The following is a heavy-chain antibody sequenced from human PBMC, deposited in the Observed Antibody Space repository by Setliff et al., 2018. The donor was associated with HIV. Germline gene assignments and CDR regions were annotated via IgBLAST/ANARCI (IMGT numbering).Heavy chain of an antibody. CDR2: IWYDGSNK. J-gene: IGHJ4*02. CDR3: GKDFNWESGC. CDR1: GFTFSNYG. V-gene: IGHV3-33*06. D-gene: IGHD1-1*01. Sequence: SMRLSCAASGFTFSNYGVHWVRQAPGKGLEWVAVIWYDGSNKYYTDSVKGRFTISRDNSKNTLYLQLNSLRAEDTAMYYCGKDFNWESGCWGQGTLDTVSS.